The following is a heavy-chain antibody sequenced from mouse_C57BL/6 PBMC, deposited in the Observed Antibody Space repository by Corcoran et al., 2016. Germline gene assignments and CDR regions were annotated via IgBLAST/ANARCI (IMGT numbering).Heavy chain of an antibody. CDR3: ARWEFITTVEHGAMDY. D-gene: IGHD1-1*01. J-gene: IGHJ4*01. CDR1: GYTFTDYY. CDR2: INPYNGGT. Sequence: EVQLQQSGPVLVKPGASVKMSCKASGYTFTDYYMNWVKQSHGKSLEWIGVINPYNGGTSYNQKFKGKATLTVDKSSSTAYMELNSLTSEDSAVYYCARWEFITTVEHGAMDYWGQGTSVTVSS. V-gene: IGHV1-19*01.